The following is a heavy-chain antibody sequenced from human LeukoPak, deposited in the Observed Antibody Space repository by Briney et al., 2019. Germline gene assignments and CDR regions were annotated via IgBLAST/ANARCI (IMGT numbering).Heavy chain of an antibody. D-gene: IGHD2-2*01. CDR1: GGSISTYY. J-gene: IGHJ6*03. CDR2: IYYSGST. CDR3: ASQGSTFSDYYYYMDV. V-gene: IGHV4-59*08. Sequence: PSETLSLTSTLSGGSISTYYWIWIRQPPGKGLEWIGNIYYSGSTNYSPSLRSRVTISVDTSKNQFSLKLTSVTAADTAVYYCASQGSTFSDYYYYMDVWGKGTSVTVSS.